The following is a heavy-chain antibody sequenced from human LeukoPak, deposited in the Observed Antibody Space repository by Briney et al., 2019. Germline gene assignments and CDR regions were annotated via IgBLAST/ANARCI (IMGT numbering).Heavy chain of an antibody. D-gene: IGHD3-10*01. J-gene: IGHJ6*04. V-gene: IGHV3-30*18. CDR1: GFTFSSYG. CDR3: AKEGEEEMVRGVIYYYYYYGMDV. CDR2: ISYDGSNK. Sequence: GGSLRLSCAASGFTFSSYGMHWVRQAPGKGLEWVAVISYDGSNKYYADSVKGRFTISRDNSKNTLYLQMNSLRAEDTAVYYCAKEGEEEMVRGVIYYYYYYGMDVWGKGTTVTVSS.